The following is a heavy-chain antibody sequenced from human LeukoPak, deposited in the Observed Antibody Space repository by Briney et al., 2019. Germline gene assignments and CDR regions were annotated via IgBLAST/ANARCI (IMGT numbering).Heavy chain of an antibody. D-gene: IGHD2-2*01. V-gene: IGHV1-2*02. CDR3: ARVVPAAMPNYYYYYMDV. Sequence: ASVKVSCKASGYTFTGYYMHWVRQAPGQGLEWMGWINPNSGGTNYAQKFQGRVTMTRDTSISTAYMELSRLRSDDTAVYYCARVVPAAMPNYYYYYMDVWGKGTTVTISS. J-gene: IGHJ6*03. CDR2: INPNSGGT. CDR1: GYTFTGYY.